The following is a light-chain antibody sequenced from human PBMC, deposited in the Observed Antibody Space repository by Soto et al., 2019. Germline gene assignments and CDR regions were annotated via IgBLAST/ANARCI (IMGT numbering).Light chain of an antibody. V-gene: IGLV2-14*01. J-gene: IGLJ1*01. Sequence: QSALTQPASVSGSPGQSITISCTGTSSDVGAYPYVSWYQQRPGKAPKLMIYEVANRPSGVSNRFSGSKSGNTASLTISGLQADDAADYYCCSYSPTNILGVFGTGTKVTVL. CDR1: SSDVGAYPY. CDR2: EVA. CDR3: CSYSPTNILGV.